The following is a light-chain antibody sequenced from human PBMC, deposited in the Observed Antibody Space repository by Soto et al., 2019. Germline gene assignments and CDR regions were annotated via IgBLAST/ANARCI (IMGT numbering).Light chain of an antibody. CDR1: QSVSSS. J-gene: IGKJ4*01. Sequence: EIVMTQSPATLSVSPGERATLSCRASQSVSSSLVWYQQKPGQAPRLLIYAASTRATGIPARFSGSGSGTEFTLTISSLQSEDFASYHCQQTYSDISFGGGTKVDIK. CDR2: AAS. V-gene: IGKV3-15*01. CDR3: QQTYSDIS.